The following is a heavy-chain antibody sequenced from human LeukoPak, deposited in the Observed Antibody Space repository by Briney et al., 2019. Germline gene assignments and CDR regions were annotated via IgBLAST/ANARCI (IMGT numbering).Heavy chain of an antibody. CDR1: GGSISSNW. J-gene: IGHJ4*02. CDR2: MFHSGRT. D-gene: IGHD3-9*01. CDR3: AREGEAGYSLGY. Sequence: PSETLSLTCAVSGGSISSNWWSWVRQPPGKGLEWIGEMFHSGRTNYNPSLKSRFTISVDKSKNQFSLKLNSVTAADTAVYYCAREGEAGYSLGYWGQGTLVTVSS. V-gene: IGHV4-4*02.